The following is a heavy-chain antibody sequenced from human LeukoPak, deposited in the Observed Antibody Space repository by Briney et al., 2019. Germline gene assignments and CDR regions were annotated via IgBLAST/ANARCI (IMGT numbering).Heavy chain of an antibody. D-gene: IGHD6-19*01. V-gene: IGHV3-21*01. CDR1: GFTFSSYS. CDR3: ARSANYGYSSGWYDPLGYFDY. CDR2: ISSSSSYI. Sequence: GGSLRLSCAASGFTFSSYSMNWVRQAPGKGLEWVSSISSSSSYIYYADSVKGRFTIPRDNAKNSLYLQMNSLRAEDTAVYYCARSANYGYSSGWYDPLGYFDYWGQGTLVTVSS. J-gene: IGHJ4*02.